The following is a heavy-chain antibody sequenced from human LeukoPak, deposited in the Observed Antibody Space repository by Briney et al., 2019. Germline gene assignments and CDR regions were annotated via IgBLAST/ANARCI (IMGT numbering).Heavy chain of an antibody. D-gene: IGHD6-13*01. CDR3: AKTRPLDSSSWSHGDY. V-gene: IGHV3-23*01. Sequence: GGSLRLSCAASGFTFSSSAMSWVRQVPGKGLEWVSGISASGGSTSYADSVRGRFTISRDNSKNTLYVQMNSLRDEDTAVYYCAKTRPLDSSSWSHGDYWGQGTLVTVSS. J-gene: IGHJ4*02. CDR1: GFTFSSSA. CDR2: ISASGGST.